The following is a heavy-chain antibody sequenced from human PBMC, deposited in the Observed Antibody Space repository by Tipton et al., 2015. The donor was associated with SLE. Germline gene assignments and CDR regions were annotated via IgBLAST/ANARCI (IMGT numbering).Heavy chain of an antibody. J-gene: IGHJ5*02. CDR2: IAPDGSEE. CDR3: ARVDCSSISCTYNWFDP. CDR1: GFYVSGYW. D-gene: IGHD2-2*01. Sequence: GSLRLSCAASGFYVSGYWMSWVRQAPGKGLEWVGNIAPDGSEEFYVDSVKGRFTMSRDNAKNSLYLQMNSLRAEDTAVYYCARVDCSSISCTYNWFDPWGQGTLVTVSS. V-gene: IGHV3-7*01.